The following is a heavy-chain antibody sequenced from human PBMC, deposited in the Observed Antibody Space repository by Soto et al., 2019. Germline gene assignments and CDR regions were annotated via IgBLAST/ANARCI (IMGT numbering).Heavy chain of an antibody. D-gene: IGHD2-2*01. V-gene: IGHV1-8*01. J-gene: IGHJ6*02. CDR1: GYTFTSYD. CDR2: MNPNSGNT. CDR3: ARGGVPAAMGYYYYYGMDV. Sequence: ASVKVSCKASGYTFTSYDNNWVRQATGQGLEWMGWMNPNSGNTGYAQKFQGRVTMTRNTSISTAYMELSSLRSEDTAVYYCARGGVPAAMGYYYYYGMDVWGQGTTVTVSS.